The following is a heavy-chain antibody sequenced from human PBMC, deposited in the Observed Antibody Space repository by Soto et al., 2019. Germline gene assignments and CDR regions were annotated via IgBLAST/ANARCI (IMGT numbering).Heavy chain of an antibody. CDR3: ARDGVRANCGRDCFSSYFDY. V-gene: IGHV4-59*01. CDR2: IHYSGST. D-gene: IGHD2-21*02. CDR1: GGSINTYY. Sequence: QVQLQESGPGLVKPSETLSLTCTVSGGSINTYYWSWIRQPPGKGLEWIGYIHYSGSTNYNPSLKSRVTISVDTSKKQFSLNLSYVTAADTAVYYCARDGVRANCGRDCFSSYFDYWGQGTLVTVSS. J-gene: IGHJ4*02.